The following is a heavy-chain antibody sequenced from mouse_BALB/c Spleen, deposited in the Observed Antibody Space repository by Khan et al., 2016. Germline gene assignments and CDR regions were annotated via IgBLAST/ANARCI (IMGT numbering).Heavy chain of an antibody. V-gene: IGHV14-3*02. J-gene: IGHJ3*01. CDR2: IDPANGNT. CDR1: GFNIKDTY. Sequence: VQLKQSGAELVKPGASVKLSCTASGFNIKDTYMHWVKQRPEQGLEGIGRIDPANGNTKYDPKFQGKATITADTASNTAYLQLSSLTSDDTAVYYCAQLYDGYYGFDYGGQWTLVTVSA. CDR3: AQLYDGYYGFDY. D-gene: IGHD2-3*01.